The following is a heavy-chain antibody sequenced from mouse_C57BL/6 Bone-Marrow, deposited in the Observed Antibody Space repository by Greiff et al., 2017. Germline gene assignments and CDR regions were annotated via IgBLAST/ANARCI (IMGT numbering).Heavy chain of an antibody. Sequence: EVQLQQSGPELVKPGASVKISCKASGYSFPGYYMNWVKQSPEKSLELIGEINPSTGGTTYNQKFKAKATLTVDKSASTAYMQLKSLTSEDSAVYYCARWGDYWGQGTTLTVSS. CDR1: GYSFPGYY. J-gene: IGHJ2*01. CDR2: INPSTGGT. V-gene: IGHV1-42*01. CDR3: ARWGDY.